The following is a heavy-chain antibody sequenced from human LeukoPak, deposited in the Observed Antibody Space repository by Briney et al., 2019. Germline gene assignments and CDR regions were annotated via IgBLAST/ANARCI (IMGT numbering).Heavy chain of an antibody. J-gene: IGHJ4*02. Sequence: GGSLRLSCAASGFTFDDYTMHWVRQAPGKGLEWVSLISWDGGSTYYADSVKGRFTISRDNSKNSLYLQMNSLRAEDTAVYYCARDRDGYNYWGQGTLVTVSS. D-gene: IGHD5-24*01. CDR3: ARDRDGYNY. CDR1: GFTFDDYT. V-gene: IGHV3-43*01. CDR2: ISWDGGST.